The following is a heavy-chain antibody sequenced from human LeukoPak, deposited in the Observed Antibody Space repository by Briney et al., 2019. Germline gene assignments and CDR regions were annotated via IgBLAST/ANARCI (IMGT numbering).Heavy chain of an antibody. V-gene: IGHV3-48*03. J-gene: IGHJ6*03. CDR3: AKEGSSGWTPYYYYYMDV. CDR2: ISSSGSTI. D-gene: IGHD6-19*01. CDR1: GFTFSSYE. Sequence: PGGSLRLSCAASGFTFSSYEMNWVRQAPGKGLEWVSYISSSGSTIYYADSVKGRFTISRDNAKNSLYLQMNSLRAEDTAVYYCAKEGSSGWTPYYYYYMDVWGKGTTVTISS.